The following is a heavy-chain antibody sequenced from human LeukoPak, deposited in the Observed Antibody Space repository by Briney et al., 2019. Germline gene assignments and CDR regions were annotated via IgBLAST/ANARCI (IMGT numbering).Heavy chain of an antibody. CDR2: ISSSGSTM. J-gene: IGHJ4*02. CDR1: GFTFSDYY. V-gene: IGHV3-11*04. CDR3: AREPETYDSSGYYGY. D-gene: IGHD3-22*01. Sequence: PGGSLRLSCAASGFTFSDYYMSWIRQAPGKGLEWVSYISSSGSTMYYADSVKGRFTISRDNAKNSLYLQMNGLRAEDTAVYYCAREPETYDSSGYYGYWGQGTLVTVSS.